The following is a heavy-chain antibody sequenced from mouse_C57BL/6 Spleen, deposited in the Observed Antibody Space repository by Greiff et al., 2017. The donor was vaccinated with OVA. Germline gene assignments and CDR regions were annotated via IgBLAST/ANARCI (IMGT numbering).Heavy chain of an antibody. CDR2: IYPGSGST. J-gene: IGHJ3*01. D-gene: IGHD2-4*01. CDR1: GYTFTCYW. V-gene: IGHV1-55*01. CDR3: ARGKYEYDGVAY. Sequence: QVQLKQPGAELVKPGASVKMSCKASGYTFTCYWITWVKQRPGQGLEWIGDIYPGSGSTNYNEKFKSKATLTVDTSSSTAYMQLSSLTSEDSAVYYCARGKYEYDGVAYWGQGTLVTVSA.